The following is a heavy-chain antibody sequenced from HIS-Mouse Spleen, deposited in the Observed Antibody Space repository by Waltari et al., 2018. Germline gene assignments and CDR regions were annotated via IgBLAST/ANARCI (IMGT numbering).Heavy chain of an antibody. CDR1: GGPISSSSSY. CDR3: AREIPYSSSWYDWYFDL. V-gene: IGHV4-39*07. J-gene: IGHJ2*01. D-gene: IGHD6-13*01. Sequence: QLQLQESGPGLVKPSETLSLPCTVSGGPISSSSSYWGWIRHPPGKGLEWIGSIYYSGSTYYNPSLKSRVTISVDTSKNQFSLKLSSVTAADTAVYYCAREIPYSSSWYDWYFDLWGRGTLVTVSS. CDR2: IYYSGST.